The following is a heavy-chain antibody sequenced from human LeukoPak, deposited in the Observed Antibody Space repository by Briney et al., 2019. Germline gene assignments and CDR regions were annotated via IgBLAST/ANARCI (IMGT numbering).Heavy chain of an antibody. CDR3: AREAGDVLRFLEWLSRYYYMDV. D-gene: IGHD3-3*01. J-gene: IGHJ6*03. CDR1: GFTFSSYS. V-gene: IGHV3-21*01. CDR2: ISSSSTYI. Sequence: GGSLRLSSAASGFTFSSYSMNWVRQAPGKGLEWVSSISSSSTYIYYADSVKGRFTISRDNAKNSLYLQMNSLRAEDTAVYYCAREAGDVLRFLEWLSRYYYMDVWGKGTTVTVSS.